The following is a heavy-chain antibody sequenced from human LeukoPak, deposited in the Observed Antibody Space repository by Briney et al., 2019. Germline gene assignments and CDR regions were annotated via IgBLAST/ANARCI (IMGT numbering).Heavy chain of an antibody. D-gene: IGHD2-2*01. CDR2: IIPIFGTA. J-gene: IGHJ6*02. CDR3: AGGSSTSTTKYYYYYGMDV. Sequence: SVKVSCKASGGTFSSYAIGWVRQAPGQGLEWMGGIIPIFGTANYAQKFQGRVTITADESTSTAYMELSSLRSEDTAVYYCAGGSSTSTTKYYYYYGMDVWGQGTTVTVSS. V-gene: IGHV1-69*13. CDR1: GGTFSSYA.